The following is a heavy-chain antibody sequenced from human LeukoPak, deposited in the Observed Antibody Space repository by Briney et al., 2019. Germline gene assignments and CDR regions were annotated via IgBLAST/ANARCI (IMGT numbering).Heavy chain of an antibody. J-gene: IGHJ6*02. CDR3: ARDRYHYYGMDV. CDR2: INSDGSST. V-gene: IGHV3-74*01. Sequence: GGSLRLSCAASGFSFSSYWMYWVRQAPGKGLVWVSRINSDGSSTSYADSVKGRFTSSRDNAKNTLYLQMNSLRVEDTAVYYCARDRYHYYGMDVWGQGTTVTVSS. CDR1: GFSFSSYW.